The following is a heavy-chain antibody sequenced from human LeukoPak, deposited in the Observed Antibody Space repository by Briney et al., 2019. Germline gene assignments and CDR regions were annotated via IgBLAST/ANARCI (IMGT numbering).Heavy chain of an antibody. CDR1: GGSISSYY. CDR2: IYYSGST. CDR3: ARAGLTVVTRDFDY. D-gene: IGHD4-23*01. J-gene: IGHJ4*02. V-gene: IGHV4-59*01. Sequence: PSETLSPTCTVSGGSISSYYWSWIRQPPGKGLEWIGYIYYSGSTNYNPSLKSRVTISVDTSKNQFSLKLSSVTAADTAVYYCARAGLTVVTRDFDYWGQGTLVTVSS.